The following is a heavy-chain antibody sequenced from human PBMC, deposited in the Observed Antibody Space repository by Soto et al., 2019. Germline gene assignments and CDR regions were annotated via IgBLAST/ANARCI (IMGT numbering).Heavy chain of an antibody. V-gene: IGHV1-2*02. CDR2: INPNSGDT. CDR1: GYTFTGYY. Sequence: ASVKVSCKASGYTFTGYYVHWVRQAPGQGLEWMGWINPNSGDTYLAQRFQGRVTMNRDTSIGTAYMELRGLTSDDTAVYYCAKDPIPGGGYSGMDVWGQGTTVTVSS. CDR3: AKDPIPGGGYSGMDV. D-gene: IGHD2-2*02. J-gene: IGHJ6*02.